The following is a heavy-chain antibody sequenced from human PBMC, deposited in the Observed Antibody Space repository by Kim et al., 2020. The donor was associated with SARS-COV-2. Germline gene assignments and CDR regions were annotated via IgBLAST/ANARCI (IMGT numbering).Heavy chain of an antibody. J-gene: IGHJ4*01. CDR3: AKDPFYDFWSGYYFYY. CDR2: ISGSGGST. CDR1: GFTFSSYA. D-gene: IGHD3-3*01. Sequence: LSLTCAASGFTFSSYALSWVRQAPGKGLEWVSTISGSGGSTYYADSVKGRFTISRDNSKNTLYLQMNSLRAEDTAVYYCAKDPFYDFWSGYYFYYWG. V-gene: IGHV3-23*01.